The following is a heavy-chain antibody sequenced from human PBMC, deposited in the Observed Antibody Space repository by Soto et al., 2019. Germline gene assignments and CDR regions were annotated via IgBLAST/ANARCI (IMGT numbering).Heavy chain of an antibody. CDR2: LIPVFGTT. Sequence: QVQLVQSGAEVKKPGSSVKVSCKASGGTFSKCSISWLRQAPGQGLEWMGGLIPVFGTTYYEEKFQGRVTITADGARSTAHMRLSGERPADTALHYCATSSTYIIIGTPTGNHYYYGVGVWGQGTAVNVSS. V-gene: IGHV1-69*01. J-gene: IGHJ6*02. CDR1: GGTFSKCS. CDR3: ATSSTYIIIGTPTGNHYYYGVGV. D-gene: IGHD1-1*01.